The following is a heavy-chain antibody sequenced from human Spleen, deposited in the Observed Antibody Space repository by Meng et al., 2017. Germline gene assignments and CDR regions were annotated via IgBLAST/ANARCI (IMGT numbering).Heavy chain of an antibody. J-gene: IGHJ4*02. V-gene: IGHV3-23*01. D-gene: IGHD3-9*01. CDR2: LSHSGGSA. CDR3: ARPLTTLDFTGYYC. Sequence: GESLKISCAASGFTFSSYAMSWVRQPPGQGLEWVSALSHSGGSAYYADSVKGRFTISRDNSKNTLYLQMNSLRAEDTAVYYCARPLTTLDFTGYYCWGQGTQVTVSS. CDR1: GFTFSSYA.